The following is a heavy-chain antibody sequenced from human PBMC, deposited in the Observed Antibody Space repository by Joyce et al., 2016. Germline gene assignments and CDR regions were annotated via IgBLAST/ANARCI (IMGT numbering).Heavy chain of an antibody. J-gene: IGHJ4*02. V-gene: IGHV3-73*02. Sequence: EVQLVESGGGLVQPGGSLKLSCAASGFSFSGSTMHWVRQAAGKGLEWVGRIRSKANSYATAYAASVKGRCTISRDDSKNTAYLQMNSLKTEDTAVYYCISPYCSSTNCFAFDYWGQGTLVTVSS. CDR2: IRSKANSYAT. D-gene: IGHD2-2*01. CDR1: GFSFSGST. CDR3: ISPYCSSTNCFAFDY.